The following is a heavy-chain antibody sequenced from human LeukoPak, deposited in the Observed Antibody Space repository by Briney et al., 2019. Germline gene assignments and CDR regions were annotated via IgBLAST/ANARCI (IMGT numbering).Heavy chain of an antibody. J-gene: IGHJ5*02. Sequence: PSETLSLTCTVSGGSISSGGYYSSWIRQHPGKGLERFGYIDYTGSTYYKPPLKSRVTISVDTSKSQVSLKLSSVTAADTAVYYCSRTPGYCRGGSCYNWFDPWGQGTLVTVSS. CDR2: IDYTGST. CDR3: SRTPGYCRGGSCYNWFDP. D-gene: IGHD2-15*01. V-gene: IGHV4-31*03. CDR1: GGSISSGGYY.